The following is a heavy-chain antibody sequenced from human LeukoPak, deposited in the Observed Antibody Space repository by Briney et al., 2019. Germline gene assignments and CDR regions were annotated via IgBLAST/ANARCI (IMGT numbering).Heavy chain of an antibody. D-gene: IGHD3-22*01. V-gene: IGHV4-59*01. CDR2: IYYSGST. Sequence: PSETLSLTCTVSGGSISSYYWSWIRQPPGKGLEWIGYIYYSGSTNYNPSLKSRVTISVDTSKNQFSLKLSSVTAADTAVYYCARETPQHGYYYDSSGYPNWFDPWGQGTLVTVSS. CDR3: ARETPQHGYYYDSSGYPNWFDP. J-gene: IGHJ5*02. CDR1: GGSISSYY.